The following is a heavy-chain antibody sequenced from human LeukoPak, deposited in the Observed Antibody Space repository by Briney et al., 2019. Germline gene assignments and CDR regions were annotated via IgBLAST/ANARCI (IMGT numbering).Heavy chain of an antibody. CDR2: INHSGSI. Sequence: SETLSLTCAVYGGSFSGYYWSWIRQPPGKGLEWIGEINHSGSINYNPSLKSRVTISVDTSKNQFSLKLSSVTAADTAVYYCARYYYDSSGYYLDYWGQGTLVTVSS. CDR1: GGSFSGYY. J-gene: IGHJ4*02. CDR3: ARYYYDSSGYYLDY. D-gene: IGHD3-22*01. V-gene: IGHV4-34*01.